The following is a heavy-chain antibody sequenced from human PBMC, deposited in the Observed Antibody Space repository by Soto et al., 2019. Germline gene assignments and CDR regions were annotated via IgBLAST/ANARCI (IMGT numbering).Heavy chain of an antibody. CDR2: ISGYNGNT. V-gene: IGHV1-18*01. D-gene: IGHD4-17*01. J-gene: IGHJ4*02. Sequence: QVQLVQSGAEVKKPGASVKVSCKASGYTFTTYGIDWVRQAPGQGREWMGWISGYNGNTNYAQKLQGRVTMTSDTSTTTAYMELRSLRSDDTAVYYCAREYGNYGPDYWGQGTLVTVSS. CDR3: AREYGNYGPDY. CDR1: GYTFTTYG.